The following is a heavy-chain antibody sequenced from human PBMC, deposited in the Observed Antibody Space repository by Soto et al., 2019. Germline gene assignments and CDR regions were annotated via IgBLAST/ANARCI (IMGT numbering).Heavy chain of an antibody. V-gene: IGHV3-53*01. D-gene: IGHD3-9*01. J-gene: IGHJ4*02. Sequence: GGSLRLSCAAFGFTLDKYTMGWARQAPGKGLEWVAESFSSGGTQYADSVKGRFTISRDNSRNMVFLQMSGLRVEDTALYYCARDREPDGIWTFDSWGQGALVTVSS. CDR3: ARDREPDGIWTFDS. CDR1: GFTLDKYT. CDR2: SFSSGGT.